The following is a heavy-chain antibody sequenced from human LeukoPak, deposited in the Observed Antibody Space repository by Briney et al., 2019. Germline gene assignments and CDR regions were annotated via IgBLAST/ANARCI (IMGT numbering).Heavy chain of an antibody. CDR3: ARDGPLGITMVRGVKVDYFDY. CDR1: GGSISRYY. CDR2: IYPRGST. Sequence: PSETLSLTCTVSGGSISRYYWSWIRQPAGKGLEWIGRIYPRGSTNDNPSLKTRVTMSVDTSKYQFSLKLTSVTAADTAVYYCARDGPLGITMVRGVKVDYFDYWGQGTLVTVSS. V-gene: IGHV4-4*07. D-gene: IGHD3-10*01. J-gene: IGHJ4*02.